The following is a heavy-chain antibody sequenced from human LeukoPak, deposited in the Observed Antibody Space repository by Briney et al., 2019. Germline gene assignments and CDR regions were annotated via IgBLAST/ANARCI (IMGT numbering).Heavy chain of an antibody. J-gene: IGHJ3*02. CDR1: GGSISSSSYY. CDR3: ARQGPRMDAFDI. D-gene: IGHD2-15*01. CDR2: IYYSGST. V-gene: IGHV4-39*01. Sequence: KPSETLSLTCTVSGGSISSSSYYWGWIRQPPGKGLEWIGSIYYSGSTYYNPSLKSRVTISVDTSKNQFSLKLSSVTAADTAVYYCARQGPRMDAFDIWGQGTMVTGSS.